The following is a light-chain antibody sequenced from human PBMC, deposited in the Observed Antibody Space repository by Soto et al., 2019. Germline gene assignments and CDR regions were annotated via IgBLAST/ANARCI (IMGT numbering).Light chain of an antibody. V-gene: IGKV1-12*01. CDR2: AAS. CDR1: QDISTW. Sequence: DIQMTQPPSSVSASVGDTVTLTCRASQDISTWVAWYQQKPGKAPKLLISAASTLESGVPGRFSGSGSGTDFTLIISSMQPEDFATYYCLQDYNYPLTFGQWTKGDIK. J-gene: IGKJ1*01. CDR3: LQDYNYPLT.